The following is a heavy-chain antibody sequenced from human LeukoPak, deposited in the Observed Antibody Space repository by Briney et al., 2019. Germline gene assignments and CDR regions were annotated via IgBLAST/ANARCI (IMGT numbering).Heavy chain of an antibody. CDR2: ISYDGSNK. J-gene: IGHJ4*02. CDR1: GFTFSSYG. CDR3: AKDYYGSGSYFPSHFDY. V-gene: IGHV3-30*18. D-gene: IGHD3-10*01. Sequence: PGGSLRLSCAASGFTFSSYGMHWVRQAPGKGLEWVAVISYDGSNKYSADSVKGRFTVSRDNSKNTLYLQMNSLRAEDTAVYYCAKDYYGSGSYFPSHFDYWGQGTLVTVSS.